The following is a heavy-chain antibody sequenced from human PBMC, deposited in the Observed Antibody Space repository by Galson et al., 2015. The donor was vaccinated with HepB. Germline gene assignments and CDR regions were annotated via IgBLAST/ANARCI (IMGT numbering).Heavy chain of an antibody. D-gene: IGHD6-13*01. CDR3: AGSRGPSSSWYVGGPNWFDP. CDR2: INAGNGNT. Sequence: SVKVSCKASGYTFTNYAMHWVRQAPGQRLEWMGWINAGNGNTKYSQKFQGRVTITRDTSASTASMELSTLRSEDTAVYYCAGSRGPSSSWYVGGPNWFDPWGQGTLVTVSS. J-gene: IGHJ5*02. V-gene: IGHV1-3*01. CDR1: GYTFTNYA.